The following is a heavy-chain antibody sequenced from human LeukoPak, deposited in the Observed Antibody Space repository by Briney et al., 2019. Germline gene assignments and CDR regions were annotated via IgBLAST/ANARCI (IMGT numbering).Heavy chain of an antibody. D-gene: IGHD2-15*01. V-gene: IGHV3-30*02. CDR3: AKEHSSGYYYYYMDV. CDR1: GFTFSSYG. J-gene: IGHJ6*03. Sequence: GGSLRLSCAASGFTFSSYGMHWVRQAPGKGLEWVAFIRYDGSNKYYADSVKGRFTISRDNSKNTLHLQMNSLRAEDTAVYYCAKEHSSGYYYYYMDVWGKGTTVTISS. CDR2: IRYDGSNK.